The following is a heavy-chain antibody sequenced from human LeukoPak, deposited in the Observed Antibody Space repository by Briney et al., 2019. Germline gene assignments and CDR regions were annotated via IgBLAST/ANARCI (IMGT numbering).Heavy chain of an antibody. CDR3: ARYVSSSWYPDWFDP. Sequence: SETLSLTCAVYGGSISSYYWSWIRQPAGKGLEWIGRIYTSGSTNYNPSLKSRVTMSVDASKNQFSLKLSSVTAADTAVYYCARYVSSSWYPDWFDPWGQGTLVTVSS. CDR1: GGSISSYY. V-gene: IGHV4-59*10. J-gene: IGHJ5*02. CDR2: IYTSGST. D-gene: IGHD6-13*01.